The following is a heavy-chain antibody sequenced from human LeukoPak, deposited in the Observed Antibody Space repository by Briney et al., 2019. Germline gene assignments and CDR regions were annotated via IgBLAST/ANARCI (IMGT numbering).Heavy chain of an antibody. CDR3: ATPGV. Sequence: ASVKVSCKVSGYTLTELSMHWVRQAPGKGLEWMGGFDPEDGETIYAQKFQGRVTMTGDTSTDTAYMGLSSLRSEDTAVYYCATPGVWGQGTTVTVSS. CDR2: FDPEDGET. CDR1: GYTLTELS. J-gene: IGHJ6*02. V-gene: IGHV1-24*01.